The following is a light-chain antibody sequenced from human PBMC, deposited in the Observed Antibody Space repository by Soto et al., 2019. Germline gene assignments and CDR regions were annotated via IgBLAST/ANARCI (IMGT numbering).Light chain of an antibody. CDR3: QQYNNWHPVT. V-gene: IGKV3-15*01. Sequence: EILMTQSPSTLSVSPGERATLSCRASENIYTNLAWYQQKPGQAPRLLFYGASTRATGLPARFSGTGSGTEFTLTINSLQAEDFAVYYCQQYNNWHPVTFGPGTKVDIK. J-gene: IGKJ3*01. CDR1: ENIYTN. CDR2: GAS.